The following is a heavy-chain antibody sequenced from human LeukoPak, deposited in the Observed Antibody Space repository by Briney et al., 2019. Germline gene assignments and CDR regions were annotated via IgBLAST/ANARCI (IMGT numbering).Heavy chain of an antibody. J-gene: IGHJ4*02. V-gene: IGHV3-30*04. CDR1: GFTFSYYA. CDR3: ARETPGQGFDY. Sequence: PGRSLRLSCAASGFTFSYYALHWVRQAPGKGLEWVALISFDGNNKYYADSVKGRFTISRDTSKNILYLQMNTLRAEDTAVYYCARETPGQGFDYWGQGTLVTVSS. CDR2: ISFDGNNK.